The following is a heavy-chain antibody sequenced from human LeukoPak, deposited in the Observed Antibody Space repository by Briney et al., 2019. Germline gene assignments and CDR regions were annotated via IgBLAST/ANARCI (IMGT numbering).Heavy chain of an antibody. J-gene: IGHJ6*02. Sequence: GGSLRLSCTASGFKFSNFVMNWVRQAPGKGLEWVAGILNDGSDKDYSDSVKGRFTISRDNSKNTVYLQMNSLGPEDTAVYYCAKYKGAALYFHYGMDVWGQGTTVIVSS. D-gene: IGHD6-13*01. CDR3: AKYKGAALYFHYGMDV. CDR1: GFKFSNFV. V-gene: IGHV3-30*18. CDR2: ILNDGSDK.